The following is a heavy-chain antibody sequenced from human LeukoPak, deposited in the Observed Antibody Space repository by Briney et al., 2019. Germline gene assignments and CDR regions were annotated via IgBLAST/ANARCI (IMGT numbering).Heavy chain of an antibody. J-gene: IGHJ4*02. CDR1: GFTFSIYS. D-gene: IGHD1-26*01. CDR2: ISSSSSYI. CDR3: ARRRDSGSLQHFDY. V-gene: IGHV3-21*04. Sequence: GGSLRLSCAASGFTFSIYSMNWVRQAPGKGLEWVSSISSSSSYIYYADSVKGRFTISRDNAKNSLYLQMNSLRAEDTAVYYCARRRDSGSLQHFDYWGQGTLVTVSS.